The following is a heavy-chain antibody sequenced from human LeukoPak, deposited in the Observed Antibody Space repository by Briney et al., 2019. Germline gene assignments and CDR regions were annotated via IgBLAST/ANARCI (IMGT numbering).Heavy chain of an antibody. CDR3: APRGDIEHSYGYGKWFDP. D-gene: IGHD5-18*01. V-gene: IGHV4-34*01. J-gene: IGHJ5*02. CDR1: GGSFSGYY. CDR2: INHSGGT. Sequence: SETLSLTCAVYGGSFSGYYWSWIRQPPGKGLEWIGEINHSGGTNYNASLKSRVTISVDTSKNQFSLRLSSVTDADTAVYYCAPRGDIEHSYGYGKWFDPWGQGTRVTVSS.